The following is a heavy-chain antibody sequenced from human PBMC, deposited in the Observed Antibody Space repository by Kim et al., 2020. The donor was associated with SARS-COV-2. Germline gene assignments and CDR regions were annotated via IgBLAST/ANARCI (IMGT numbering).Heavy chain of an antibody. J-gene: IGHJ6*03. CDR2: INPNSGGT. CDR3: ARENPPNYYYYMDV. CDR1: GYTFTGYY. Sequence: ASVKVSCKASGYTFTGYYMHWVRQAPGQGLEWMGRINPNSGGTNYAQKFQGRVTMTRDTSISTAYMELSRLRSDDTAVYYCARENPPNYYYYMDVWGKGTTVTVSS. V-gene: IGHV1-2*06.